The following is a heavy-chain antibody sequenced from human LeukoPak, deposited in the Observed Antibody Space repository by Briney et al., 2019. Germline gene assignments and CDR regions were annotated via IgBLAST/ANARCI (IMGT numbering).Heavy chain of an antibody. CDR1: GYSISSGYY. V-gene: IGHV4-38-2*02. Sequence: SETLSLTCTVSGYSISSGYYWGWIRQPPGKGLEWIGSIYHSGSTYYNPSLKSRVTISVDTSKNQFSLKLSSVTAADTAVYYCARVRGYGGNPGYWGQGTLVTLSS. CDR3: ARVRGYGGNPGY. CDR2: IYHSGST. J-gene: IGHJ4*02. D-gene: IGHD4-23*01.